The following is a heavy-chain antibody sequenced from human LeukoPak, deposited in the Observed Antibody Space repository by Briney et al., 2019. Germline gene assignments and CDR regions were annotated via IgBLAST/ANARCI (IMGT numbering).Heavy chain of an antibody. CDR2: INPSGGST. V-gene: IGHV1-46*01. J-gene: IGHJ5*02. Sequence: ASVKVSCKASGYTFTSYYMHWVRQAPGQGLEWMGIINPSGGSTSYAQKFQGRVTMTRDMATSTVYMELSSLRSEDTAVYYCAKDNRMGYYDSSGYWDPWGQGTLVTVSS. CDR1: GYTFTSYY. D-gene: IGHD3-22*01. CDR3: AKDNRMGYYDSSGYWDP.